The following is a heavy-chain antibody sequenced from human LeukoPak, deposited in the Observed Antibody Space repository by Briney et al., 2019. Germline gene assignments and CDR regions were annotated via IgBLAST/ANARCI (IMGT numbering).Heavy chain of an antibody. D-gene: IGHD3-22*01. CDR1: GGSFSGIF. V-gene: IGHV4-34*01. CDR3: ARHYPSDYYDSSGYYFDY. CDR2: INHSGTT. Sequence: SETLSLTCAVYGGSFSGIFWTWIRQPPGKGLEWIGEINHSGTTNYNPSLKSRVTISVDTSKNQFSLKLSSVTAADTAVYYCARHYPSDYYDSSGYYFDYWGQGTLVTVSS. J-gene: IGHJ4*02.